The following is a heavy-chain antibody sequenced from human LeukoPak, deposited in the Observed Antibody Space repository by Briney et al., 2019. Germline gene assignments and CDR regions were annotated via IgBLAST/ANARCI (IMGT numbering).Heavy chain of an antibody. CDR1: GFSVSNFY. CDR3: ARDRAVTQVWVEFDS. D-gene: IGHD3-16*01. Sequence: GGSLRLSCAGSGFSVSNFYMNWVRQAPGKGLEWVSLIRDSGATFSADSVKGRFTISRDNSKNTIYLQMNRLRVEDTAVYFCARDRAVTQVWVEFDSWGQGTQVTVSS. V-gene: IGHV3-66*03. CDR2: IRDSGAT. J-gene: IGHJ5*01.